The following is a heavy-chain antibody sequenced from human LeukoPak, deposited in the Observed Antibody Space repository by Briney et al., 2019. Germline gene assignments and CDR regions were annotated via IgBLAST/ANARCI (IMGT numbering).Heavy chain of an antibody. J-gene: IGHJ5*02. D-gene: IGHD3-22*01. Sequence: GGSLRLSCAASGFTFSDYYMSWIRQAPGKGREWVSYFRSSGSTIPNAHSVKGRFTISRKNGTNSLYLQTNRLRAEEMAVYYCARAGGDWRNSSGYSTFDPWGQGTLVTVSS. CDR3: ARAGGDWRNSSGYSTFDP. CDR2: FRSSGSTI. CDR1: GFTFSDYY. V-gene: IGHV3-11*01.